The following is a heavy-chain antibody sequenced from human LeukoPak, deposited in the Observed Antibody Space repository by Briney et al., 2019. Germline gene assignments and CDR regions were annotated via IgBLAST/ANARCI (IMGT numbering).Heavy chain of an antibody. CDR1: GFTFSSYS. Sequence: PGGSLRLSCAASGFTFSSYSMNWVRQAPGKGLEWVSSISSSSYIYYADSVKGRFTISRDNAKNSLYLQMNSLRDEDTAVYYCARSAYATGGRTDYWGQGTLVTVSS. D-gene: IGHD2-8*02. CDR3: ARSAYATGGRTDY. J-gene: IGHJ4*02. CDR2: ISSSSYI. V-gene: IGHV3-21*01.